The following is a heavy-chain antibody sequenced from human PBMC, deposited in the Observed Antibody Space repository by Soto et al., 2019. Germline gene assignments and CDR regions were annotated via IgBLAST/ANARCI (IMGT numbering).Heavy chain of an antibody. Sequence: EVHLVESGGGLVKPGGSLRLSCAVSGFTFSSCTMNWVRQAPGKGLEWVSSISPITSHIYYADSVKGRFTISRDNAKNSLFVQMNSLRAEDTAVYYCAGCSGGACHQNYGMDVWGQGTTVTVSS. CDR2: ISPITSHI. CDR1: GFTFSSCT. D-gene: IGHD2-8*02. J-gene: IGHJ6*02. V-gene: IGHV3-21*01. CDR3: AGCSGGACHQNYGMDV.